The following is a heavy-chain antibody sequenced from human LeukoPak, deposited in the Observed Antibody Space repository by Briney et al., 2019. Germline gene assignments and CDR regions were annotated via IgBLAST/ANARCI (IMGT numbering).Heavy chain of an antibody. CDR2: INPNSGDT. Sequence: ASVKVSCKASGYTFTGYHMHWVRQAPGQGLEWMGRINPNSGDTNYAQKFQGRVTMTRDTSTSTAYVELSRLRSDDTAVYYCARDYCSSTSCLFDYWGQGTLVTVSP. J-gene: IGHJ4*02. CDR3: ARDYCSSTSCLFDY. D-gene: IGHD2-2*01. V-gene: IGHV1-2*06. CDR1: GYTFTGYH.